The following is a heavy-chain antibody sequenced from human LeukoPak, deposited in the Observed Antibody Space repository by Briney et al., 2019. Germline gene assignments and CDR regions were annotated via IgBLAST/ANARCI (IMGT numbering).Heavy chain of an antibody. CDR3: AKKRGVAHYYYYMDV. CDR2: ISGSGGST. D-gene: IGHD3-10*01. J-gene: IGHJ6*03. CDR1: GFTFSSYA. V-gene: IGHV3-23*01. Sequence: GGSLRLPCAASGFTFSSYAMSWVRQAPGKGLEWVSAISGSGGSTYYADSVKGRFTISRDNSKNTLYLQMNSLRAEDTAVYYCAKKRGVAHYYYYMDVWGKGTTVTVSS.